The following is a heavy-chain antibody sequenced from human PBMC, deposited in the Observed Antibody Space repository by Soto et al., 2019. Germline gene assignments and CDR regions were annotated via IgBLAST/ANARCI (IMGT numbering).Heavy chain of an antibody. V-gene: IGHV3-9*01. CDR1: GFTFDDYA. CDR3: VKDGGIAARPRFST. Sequence: EVQLVESGGGLVQPGRSLRLSCAASGFTFDDYAMHWVRQAPGKGLEWVSGISWNSGSIGYADSVKGRFTISRDNAKNSLYLQMNSLRAEDTALYYCVKDGGIAARPRFSTWGQGTLVTVSS. CDR2: ISWNSGSI. J-gene: IGHJ5*02. D-gene: IGHD6-6*01.